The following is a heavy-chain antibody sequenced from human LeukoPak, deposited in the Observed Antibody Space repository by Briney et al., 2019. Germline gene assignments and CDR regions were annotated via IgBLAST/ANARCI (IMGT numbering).Heavy chain of an antibody. J-gene: IGHJ6*03. Sequence: SETLSLTCTVSGGSISSSSYYWGWIRQPPGKGLEWIGSIYYSGSTYYNPSLKSRVTISVDTSENQFSLKLSSVTAADTAVYYCASHYCSSTSCYSIYYYYMDVWGKGTTVTVSS. CDR3: ASHYCSSTSCYSIYYYYMDV. D-gene: IGHD2-2*01. CDR1: GGSISSSSYY. V-gene: IGHV4-39*01. CDR2: IYYSGST.